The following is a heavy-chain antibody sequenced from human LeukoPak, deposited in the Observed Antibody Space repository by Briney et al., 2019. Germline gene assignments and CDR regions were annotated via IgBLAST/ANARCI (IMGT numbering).Heavy chain of an antibody. V-gene: IGHV3-48*03. D-gene: IGHD4-11*01. CDR1: GFTFSSYE. CDR2: ISSSGSTI. CDR3: ATAVTTSAY. J-gene: IGHJ4*02. Sequence: GGSLRLSCAASGFTFSSYEMNWVRQAPGKGLEWVSYISSSGSTIYYADSVKGRFTISRDNAKNSLYLQMKSLRAEDTAVYFCATAVTTSAYWGQGTLVTVSS.